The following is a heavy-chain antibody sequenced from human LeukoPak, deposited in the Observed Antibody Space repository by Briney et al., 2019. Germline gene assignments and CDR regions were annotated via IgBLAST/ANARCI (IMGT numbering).Heavy chain of an antibody. J-gene: IGHJ4*02. CDR2: IDPNSDNI. CDR1: GYTFTGCF. D-gene: IGHD5-18*01. Sequence: GASVTVSCKASGYTFTGCFIHYVRQAPGQGLEWMGWIDPNSDNIRYSETFKDRVTMTRDTSTNTAYIELSWLRSDDTAVYYCARSAYNYGYVYFDHWGQGTLVIVSS. CDR3: ARSAYNYGYVYFDH. V-gene: IGHV1-2*02.